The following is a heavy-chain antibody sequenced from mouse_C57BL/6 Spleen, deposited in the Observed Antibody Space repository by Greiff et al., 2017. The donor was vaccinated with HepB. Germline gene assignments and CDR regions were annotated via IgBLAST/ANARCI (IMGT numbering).Heavy chain of an antibody. J-gene: IGHJ4*01. CDR2: ISSGSSTI. Sequence: EVQRVESGGGLVKPGGSLKLSCAASGFTFSDYGMHWVRQAPEKGLEWVAYISSGSSTIYYADTVKGRFTISRDNAKNTLFLQMTSLRSEDTALYYYARPRTNYGKYDAMDGWGQGASVT. CDR1: GFTFSDYG. CDR3: ARPRTNYGKYDAMDG. V-gene: IGHV5-17*01. D-gene: IGHD2-1*01.